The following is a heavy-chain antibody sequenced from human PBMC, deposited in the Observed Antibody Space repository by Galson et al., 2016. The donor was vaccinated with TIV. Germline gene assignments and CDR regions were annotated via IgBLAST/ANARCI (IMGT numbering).Heavy chain of an antibody. CDR1: GGAFSSDA. V-gene: IGHV1-69*13. CDR2: IIPIFGSA. Sequence: SVKVSCKASGGAFSSDAISWVRQAPGQGLEWMGGIIPIFGSANYAQKFQGRVTITADESTTTASMELSSLRVEDTAVYYCARGGPGCSSTSCYGALDPWGQGTLVTVSS. D-gene: IGHD2-2*01. CDR3: ARGGPGCSSTSCYGALDP. J-gene: IGHJ5*02.